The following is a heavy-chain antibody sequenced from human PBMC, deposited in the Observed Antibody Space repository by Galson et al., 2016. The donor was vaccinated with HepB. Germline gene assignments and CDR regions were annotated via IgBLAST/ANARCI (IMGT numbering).Heavy chain of an antibody. CDR3: ARPNFPDIVAHGPYYYYGMDV. CDR1: GFTFSKYG. D-gene: IGHD2-15*01. V-gene: IGHV3-33*01. CDR2: IWYDGSNK. J-gene: IGHJ6*04. Sequence: SLRLSCAASGFTFSKYGMRWVRQAPGKGLEWVAVIWYDGSNKYYGDSVKGRFTISRDSSKNTVYMEMNSLRADDTAVYYCARPNFPDIVAHGPYYYYGMDVWGEGTTVIVSS.